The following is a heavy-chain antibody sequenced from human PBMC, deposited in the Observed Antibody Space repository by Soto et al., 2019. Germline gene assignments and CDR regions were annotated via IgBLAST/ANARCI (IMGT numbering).Heavy chain of an antibody. CDR3: ARDVRNSSWSYNWFDP. Sequence: ASVKVSCKASGYTFTGYYMHWVRQAPGQGLEWMGWINPNSGGTNYAQKFQGRVTMTRDTSISTAYMELSRLRSDDTAVYYCARDVRNSSWSYNWFDPWGQGTRVTVSS. V-gene: IGHV1-2*02. D-gene: IGHD6-13*01. J-gene: IGHJ5*02. CDR1: GYTFTGYY. CDR2: INPNSGGT.